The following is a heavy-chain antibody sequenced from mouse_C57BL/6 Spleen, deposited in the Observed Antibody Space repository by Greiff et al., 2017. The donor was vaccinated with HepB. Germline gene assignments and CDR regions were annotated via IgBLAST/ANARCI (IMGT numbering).Heavy chain of an antibody. D-gene: IGHD1-1*01. CDR3: ARWGGSPGLFAY. Sequence: VQLQQSGPELVKPGASVKISCKASGYAFSSSWMNWVKQRPGKGLEWIGRIYPGDGDTNYNGKFKGKATLTADKSSSTAYMQLSSLTSEDSAVYFCARWGGSPGLFAYWGQGTLVTVSA. CDR2: IYPGDGDT. J-gene: IGHJ3*01. CDR1: GYAFSSSW. V-gene: IGHV1-82*01.